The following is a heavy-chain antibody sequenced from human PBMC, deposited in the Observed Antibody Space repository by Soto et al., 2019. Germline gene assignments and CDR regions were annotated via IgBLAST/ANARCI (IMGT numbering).Heavy chain of an antibody. CDR2: INPGVGNT. D-gene: IGHD1-1*01. CDR1: GYTFTDFY. V-gene: IGHV1-46*01. J-gene: IGHJ4*02. Sequence: VASVKVSCKASGYTFTDFYIHWVRQAPGQGLEWMGIINPGVGNTNYSQNFQDRVTLTRDTSTSTVYMELSSLKSEDTATYYCARLGNSTDWGQGTLVTVSS. CDR3: ARLGNSTD.